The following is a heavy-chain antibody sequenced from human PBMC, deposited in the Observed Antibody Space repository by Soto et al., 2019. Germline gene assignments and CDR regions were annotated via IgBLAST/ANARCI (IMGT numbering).Heavy chain of an antibody. D-gene: IGHD6-19*01. Sequence: PGGSLRLSCAASGFTFSNYWMTWVRQAPGKGLEWVGNINQDGTRANCVDSLKGRFTISRDNAKNSLYLQMNSLRAEDTAVYYCAVAVAGPTAIGYWGQGTLVTVSS. J-gene: IGHJ4*02. CDR2: INQDGTRA. V-gene: IGHV3-7*01. CDR1: GFTFSNYW. CDR3: AVAVAGPTAIGY.